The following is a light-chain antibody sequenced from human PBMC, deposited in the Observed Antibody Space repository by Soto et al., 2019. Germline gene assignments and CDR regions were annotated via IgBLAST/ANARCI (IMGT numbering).Light chain of an antibody. CDR2: GAS. CDR3: QQYGSSGT. V-gene: IGKV3-20*01. CDR1: QSVSNNY. Sequence: DIVLTQSPGTLSLSPGERATLSCRASQSVSNNYVACYQTKPGHPPRLLIYGASNRATGIPDRFSGSGSGTDFTLTISRLEPEDFAVYYCQQYGSSGTFGQGTKVDIK. J-gene: IGKJ1*01.